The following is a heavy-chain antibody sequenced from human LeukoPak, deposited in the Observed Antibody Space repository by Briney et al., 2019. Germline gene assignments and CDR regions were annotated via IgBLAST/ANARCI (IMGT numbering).Heavy chain of an antibody. CDR3: TSFQGYGDYYYGMDV. J-gene: IGHJ6*02. CDR2: IRSKAYGGTT. Sequence: GGSLRLSCTASGFTFGDYAMSWVRQAPGKGLEWVGFIRSKAYGGTTEYAASVKGRFTISRDDSKSIAYLQMNSLKTEDTAVYYCTSFQGYGDYYYGMDVWGQGTTVTVSS. CDR1: GFTFGDYA. V-gene: IGHV3-49*04. D-gene: IGHD4-17*01.